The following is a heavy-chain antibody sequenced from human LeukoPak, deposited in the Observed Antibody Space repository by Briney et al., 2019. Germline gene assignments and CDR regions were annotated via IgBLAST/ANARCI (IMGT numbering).Heavy chain of an antibody. V-gene: IGHV4-34*01. Sequence: TTSETLSLTCAVYGGSFSGYYWSWIRQPPGKGLEWIGEINHSGSTNYNPSLKSRVTISVDTSKNQFSLKLSSVTAADTAVYYCARGLSGEGATTANNPGGAWFDPWGQGTLVTVSS. J-gene: IGHJ5*02. CDR3: ARGLSGEGATTANNPGGAWFDP. CDR1: GGSFSGYY. CDR2: INHSGST. D-gene: IGHD1-26*01.